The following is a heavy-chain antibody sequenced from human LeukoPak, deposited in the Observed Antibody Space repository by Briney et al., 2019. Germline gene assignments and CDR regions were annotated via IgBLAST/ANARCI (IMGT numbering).Heavy chain of an antibody. CDR2: VNPYNDKT. J-gene: IGHJ6*03. CDR3: ARGRRLRGVTSRPIYYYYYMDV. V-gene: IGHV1-8*03. D-gene: IGHD3-10*01. CDR1: GYTFNTFD. Sequence: ASVKLSCKASGYTFNTFDINWARQATGQGPEGMGWVNPYNDKTVYAPKFQGRVSISTNNSINTAYMEFSGLKSDDTAVYYCARGRRLRGVTSRPIYYYYYMDVWGGGTTVTVSS.